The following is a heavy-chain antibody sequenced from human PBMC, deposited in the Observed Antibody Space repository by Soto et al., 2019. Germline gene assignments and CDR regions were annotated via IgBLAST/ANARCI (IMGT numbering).Heavy chain of an antibody. V-gene: IGHV4-59*08. Sequence: SETLSLTCTVSGGPIMHFYMNWIRQSPGKRLEWVGYFYNSGSTDYNPALRSRLTMSKDTSKNQFSLRLTSVTAADTAIYYCARGTIFGAAGDGMDVWGQGTTVTVSS. CDR1: GGPIMHFY. CDR3: ARGTIFGAAGDGMDV. CDR2: FYNSGST. D-gene: IGHD3-3*01. J-gene: IGHJ6*02.